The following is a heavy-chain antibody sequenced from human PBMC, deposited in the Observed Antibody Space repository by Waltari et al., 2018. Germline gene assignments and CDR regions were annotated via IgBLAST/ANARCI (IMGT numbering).Heavy chain of an antibody. CDR2: VHYGGST. CDR3: ARGTAYYRPADVFEF. J-gene: IGHJ3*01. CDR1: GGSINTYY. Sequence: QVHLHESGPGLVRPSETLSLTCGVSGGSINTYYWNWFRQTPGKGLEWIGYVHYGGSTDYNPSLKGRVTMSLDTSRNQFSLRLQSVTAADTAVYYCARGTAYYRPADVFEFWGQGTTVIVSS. V-gene: IGHV4-59*01. D-gene: IGHD3-10*01.